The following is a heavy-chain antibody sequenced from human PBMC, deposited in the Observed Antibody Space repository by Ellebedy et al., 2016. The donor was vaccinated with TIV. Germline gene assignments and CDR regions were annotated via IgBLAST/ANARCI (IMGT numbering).Heavy chain of an antibody. D-gene: IGHD2-15*01. J-gene: IGHJ3*02. CDR2: ISYSGTT. CDR1: GGSLSPYY. CDR3: ARVVWQLPVSYAFDI. V-gene: IGHV4-59*01. Sequence: MPSETLSLTCTVSGGSLSPYYWSWIRQPPGTGLEWIGYISYSGTTNYNPSLQSRVTISADTSKNQFSLKLTSVTAADTAVYYCARVVWQLPVSYAFDIWGQGTMVTVSS.